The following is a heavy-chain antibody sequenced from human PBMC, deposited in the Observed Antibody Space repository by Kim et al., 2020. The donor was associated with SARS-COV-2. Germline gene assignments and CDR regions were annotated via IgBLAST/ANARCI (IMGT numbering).Heavy chain of an antibody. J-gene: IGHJ4*02. V-gene: IGHV3-74*01. CDR2: INSDGSST. Sequence: GGSLRLSCAASGFTFSSYWMHWVRQAPGKGLVWVSRINSDGSSTSYADSVKGRFTISRDNAKNTLYLQMNSLRAEDTAVYYCARIAAAAVYFDYWGQGTLVTVSS. CDR1: GFTFSSYW. CDR3: ARIAAAAVYFDY. D-gene: IGHD6-13*01.